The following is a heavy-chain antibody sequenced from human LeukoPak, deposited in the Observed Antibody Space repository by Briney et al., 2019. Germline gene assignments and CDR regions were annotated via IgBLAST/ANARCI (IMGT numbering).Heavy chain of an antibody. CDR3: AKDDVDTAMVPTDY. CDR1: GFTFSSYA. D-gene: IGHD5-18*01. CDR2: ISGSGGST. J-gene: IGHJ4*02. Sequence: PGGSLRLSCAAYGFTFSSYAMSWVRQAPGKGLEWVSAISGSGGSTYYADSVKGRFTISRDNSKNTLYLQMNSLRAEDTAVYYCAKDDVDTAMVPTDYWGQGTLVTVSS. V-gene: IGHV3-23*01.